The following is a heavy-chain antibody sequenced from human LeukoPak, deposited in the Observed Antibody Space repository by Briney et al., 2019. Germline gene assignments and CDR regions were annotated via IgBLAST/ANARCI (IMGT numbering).Heavy chain of an antibody. D-gene: IGHD3-10*01. V-gene: IGHV4-31*03. Sequence: PSETLSLTCTVSGGSVNSGGYYWSCIRQHPGKGLECIGDIYDSGSTYDNLSLKSRITISVDTSKNQFSLKLTSVTAADTAVYYCARGPGTWYYFDYWGQGTLVTVSS. J-gene: IGHJ4*02. CDR1: GGSVNSGGYY. CDR2: IYDSGST. CDR3: ARGPGTWYYFDY.